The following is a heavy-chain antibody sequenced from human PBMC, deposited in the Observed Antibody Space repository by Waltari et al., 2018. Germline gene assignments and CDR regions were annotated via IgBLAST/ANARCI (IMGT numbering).Heavy chain of an antibody. V-gene: IGHV3-74*01. CDR2: INSDGTNI. Sequence: EVQLVESGGGLVQPGGSLRLSCAASGFTFSNYWMHWVRQIPGKGLMLGSRINSDGTNIVYAESGMGRFTISKDNAKNRLYLQMNSLSAEDTAVYYCARDVDWGVGALGYWGQGTPVTVS. CDR3: ARDVDWGVGALGY. CDR1: GFTFSNYW. J-gene: IGHJ4*02. D-gene: IGHD1-26*01.